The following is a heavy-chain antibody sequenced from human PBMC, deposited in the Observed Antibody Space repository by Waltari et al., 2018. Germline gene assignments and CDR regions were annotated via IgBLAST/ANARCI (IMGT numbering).Heavy chain of an antibody. V-gene: IGHV4-34*01. CDR1: GGSFRGSY. CDR2: INHSGST. CDR3: ARGQVSGYWYFDL. J-gene: IGHJ2*01. D-gene: IGHD3-10*01. Sequence: QVQLQQWGAGLLKPSATLSLTCAVYGGSFRGSYSSWLRQPPGKGLEWIGEINHSGSTNYNPSLKSRVTISVDTSKNQFSLKLSSVTAADTAVYYCARGQVSGYWYFDLWGRGTLVTVSS.